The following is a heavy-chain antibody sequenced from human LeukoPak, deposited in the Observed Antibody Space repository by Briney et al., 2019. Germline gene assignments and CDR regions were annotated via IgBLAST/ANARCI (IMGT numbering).Heavy chain of an antibody. D-gene: IGHD2/OR15-2a*01. J-gene: IGHJ6*02. Sequence: SETLSLTCTVSGGSISRYYWSWIRQPPGKGLEWIGYMFHSGSTNYNPSLKSRVTMSVDTSKNRFSLKLNSVTAADTAVYYCAKDVLTFPSYGMDVWGQGTTVTVSS. CDR2: MFHSGST. CDR1: GGSISRYY. V-gene: IGHV4-59*01. CDR3: AKDVLTFPSYGMDV.